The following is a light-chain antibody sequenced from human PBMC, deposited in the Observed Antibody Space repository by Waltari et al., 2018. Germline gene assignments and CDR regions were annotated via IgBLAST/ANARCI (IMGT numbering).Light chain of an antibody. V-gene: IGLV2-14*01. J-gene: IGLJ1*01. CDR1: SSDVGGYHY. CDR2: DVS. Sequence: QSALTQPASVSGSPGQSITISCTGTSSDVGGYHYVSWYQQHLGKGPKLMIYDVSKRPSGVSNRFSGSKSGNTASLTISGLQAEDEADYYCSAYTSSSTFYVFGTGTKVTVL. CDR3: SAYTSSSTFYV.